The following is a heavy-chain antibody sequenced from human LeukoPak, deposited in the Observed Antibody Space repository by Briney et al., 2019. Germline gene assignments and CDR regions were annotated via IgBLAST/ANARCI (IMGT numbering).Heavy chain of an antibody. V-gene: IGHV3-30*04. CDR1: GFTFSSYA. Sequence: GGSLRLSCAASGFTFSSYAMHWVRQAPGKGLEWVAVISYDGSNKYYADSVKGRFTISRDNSKNTLYLQMNSLRAEDTAVYYCARYGYYYDSSGYYFYDYWGQGILVTVSS. CDR2: ISYDGSNK. J-gene: IGHJ4*02. D-gene: IGHD3-22*01. CDR3: ARYGYYYDSSGYYFYDY.